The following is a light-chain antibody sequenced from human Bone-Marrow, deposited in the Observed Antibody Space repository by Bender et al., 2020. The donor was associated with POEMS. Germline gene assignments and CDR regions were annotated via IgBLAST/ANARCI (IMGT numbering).Light chain of an antibody. J-gene: IGLJ2*01. Sequence: QYALTQPAAVSGSPGQSITIPCTGTSSDVMNYDLVSWYQHHPGRAPQLIIYEANKRPPGVSSRFSASKSGNTASLTVSGLQAEDEADYYCSSYAGSNNFDVIFGGGTQLTVL. V-gene: IGLV2-14*02. CDR1: SSDVMNYDL. CDR3: SSYAGSNNFDVI. CDR2: EAN.